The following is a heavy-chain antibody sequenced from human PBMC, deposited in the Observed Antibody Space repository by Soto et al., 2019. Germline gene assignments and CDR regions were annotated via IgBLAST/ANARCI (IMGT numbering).Heavy chain of an antibody. V-gene: IGHV3-21*01. CDR2: ITSSSSYM. Sequence: GGSLRLSCAASGFTFSSYSMNWVRQAPGKGLEWVSSITSSSSYMYHANSMKGRFTISRDNAKNSLYLQMNSLRAEDTAVYYCVRDVRMDVWGQGTTVTVSS. CDR1: GFTFSSYS. J-gene: IGHJ6*02. CDR3: VRDVRMDV. D-gene: IGHD3-16*02.